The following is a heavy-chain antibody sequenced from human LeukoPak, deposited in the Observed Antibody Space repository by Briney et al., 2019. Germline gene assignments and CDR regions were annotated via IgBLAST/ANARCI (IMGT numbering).Heavy chain of an antibody. CDR2: ITASGGNT. CDR3: AKANGYSYGRYYFDY. V-gene: IGHV3-23*01. CDR1: GFTFSSYA. D-gene: IGHD5-18*01. J-gene: IGHJ4*02. Sequence: PGGSLRLSCAASGFTFSSYAMGWVRQAPGKGLEWVSAITASGGNTYYADSVEGRFTISTDNSKNTLYLQVNSLRAEDTAVYYCAKANGYSYGRYYFDYWGQGTLVTVSS.